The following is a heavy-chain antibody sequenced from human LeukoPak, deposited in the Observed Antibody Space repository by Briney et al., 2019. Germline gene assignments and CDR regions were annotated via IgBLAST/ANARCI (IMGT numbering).Heavy chain of an antibody. CDR1: GYTFTSYD. CDR2: MNPNSGNT. J-gene: IGHJ5*02. Sequence: GASVKVSCKASGYTFTSYDINWVRQAPGQGLEWMGWMNPNSGNTGYAQKFQGRVTMTRNTSISTAYMELSSLRSEDTAVYYCARRGRIAARPTNENWFDPWGQGTLVTVSS. V-gene: IGHV1-8*01. D-gene: IGHD6-6*01. CDR3: ARRGRIAARPTNENWFDP.